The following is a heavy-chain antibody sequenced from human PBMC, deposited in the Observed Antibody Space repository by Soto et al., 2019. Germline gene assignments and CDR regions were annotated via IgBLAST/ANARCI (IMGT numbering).Heavy chain of an antibody. CDR1: GYTFTSYG. Sequence: QVPLVQSGAEVKKPGASVKVSCKASGYTFTSYGISWVRQAPGQGLEWMGWISAYNGNTNYAQKLQGRVTMTTDTSTSTAYMELRSLRSDDTAVYYCARVESSKVGYYYYYMDVWGKGTTVTVSS. V-gene: IGHV1-18*01. J-gene: IGHJ6*03. CDR2: ISAYNGNT. CDR3: ARVESSKVGYYYYYMDV. D-gene: IGHD2-2*01.